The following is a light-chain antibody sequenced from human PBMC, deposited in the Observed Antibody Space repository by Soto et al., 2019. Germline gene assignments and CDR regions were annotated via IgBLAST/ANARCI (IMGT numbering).Light chain of an antibody. CDR3: QQSYSNPPLT. CDR2: GAS. J-gene: IGKJ4*01. Sequence: DIQMTQSPSSLSASVGVRVTITCRASESISNYLNWYQQKPGKAPKLLIYGASSLQSGVPSRFSGSGSGTDYTLTISSLEPEDFATYYCQQSYSNPPLTFGGGIKVEIK. CDR1: ESISNY. V-gene: IGKV1-39*01.